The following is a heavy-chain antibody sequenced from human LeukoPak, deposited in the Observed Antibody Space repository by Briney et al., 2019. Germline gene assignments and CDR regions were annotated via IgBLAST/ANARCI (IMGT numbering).Heavy chain of an antibody. V-gene: IGHV1-46*01. D-gene: IGHD6-13*01. CDR2: INPTGGST. J-gene: IGHJ4*02. CDR3: ARDQRYSSLAPDY. Sequence: GIINPTGGSTSYAQKFQGRVTMTRDTSTSTVYMELSSLRSEDTAVYYCARDQRYSSLAPDYWGQGTLVTVSS.